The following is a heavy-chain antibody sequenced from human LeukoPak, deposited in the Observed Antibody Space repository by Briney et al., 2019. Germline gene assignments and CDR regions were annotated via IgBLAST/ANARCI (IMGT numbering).Heavy chain of an antibody. D-gene: IGHD2-2*01. CDR2: INPSGGST. J-gene: IGHJ6*03. CDR3: ARDIVVVPAAIQGYHYYYMDV. V-gene: IGHV1-46*01. Sequence: ASVKVSCKASGYTFTSYYMHWVRQAPGQGLEWMGIINPSGGSTSYAQKFQGRVTMTRDMSTSTVYMELSSLRSEDTAVYYCARDIVVVPAAIQGYHYYYMDVWGKGTTVTVSS. CDR1: GYTFTSYY.